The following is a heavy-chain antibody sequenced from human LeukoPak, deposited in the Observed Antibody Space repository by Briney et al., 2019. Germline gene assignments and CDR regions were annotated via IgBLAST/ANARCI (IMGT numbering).Heavy chain of an antibody. CDR3: ARDYGEGGYYFDY. J-gene: IGHJ4*02. CDR1: GFTFSTYW. Sequence: PGGSLRLSCAASGFTFSTYWMHWVRQAPGKGLVWLSRISSDGSSTNYADSVKGRFTISRDNAKNTLYLQMNSLRAEDPAVYYCARDYGEGGYYFDYWGQGTLVTVSS. D-gene: IGHD4-17*01. CDR2: ISSDGSST. V-gene: IGHV3-74*01.